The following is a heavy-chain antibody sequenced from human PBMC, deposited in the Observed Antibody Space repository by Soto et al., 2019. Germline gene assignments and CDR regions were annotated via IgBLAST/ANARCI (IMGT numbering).Heavy chain of an antibody. Sequence: PGGSLRLSCAASGFTFSDYCMSWIRQAPGKGLEWVSYISSSSSYTNYADSVKGRFTISRDNSKNTLYLQMNSLRAEDTAVYYCARERSSGSYLDYWGQGTLVTVSS. D-gene: IGHD6-19*01. J-gene: IGHJ4*02. CDR3: ARERSSGSYLDY. CDR1: GFTFSDYC. CDR2: ISSSSSYT. V-gene: IGHV3-11*05.